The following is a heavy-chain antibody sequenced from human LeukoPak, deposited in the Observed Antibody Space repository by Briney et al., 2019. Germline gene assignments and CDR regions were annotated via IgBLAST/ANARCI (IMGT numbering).Heavy chain of an antibody. CDR1: GFTFSSYA. Sequence: HSGGSLRLSCAASGFTFSSYAMSWIRQAPGKGLEWVSYISSSGSTIYYADSVKGRFTISRDNAKNSLYLQMNSLRAEDTAVYYCTRGLPGASWLPHDAFDIWGQGTMVTVSS. J-gene: IGHJ3*02. CDR2: ISSSGSTI. V-gene: IGHV3-48*04. D-gene: IGHD5-12*01. CDR3: TRGLPGASWLPHDAFDI.